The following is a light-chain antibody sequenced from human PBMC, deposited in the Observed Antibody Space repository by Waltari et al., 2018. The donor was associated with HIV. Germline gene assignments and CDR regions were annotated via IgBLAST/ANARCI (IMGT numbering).Light chain of an antibody. Sequence: QSALTQPRSVSGSPGQTVTISCTGTSRDVGGYDYVSWFQQHPDKAPKLIIYDVGQRPSGVPDRFSGSKSGNTAFLTISGLQAEDEADYYCCSYAGTYTYVFGSGTEVTAL. J-gene: IGLJ1*01. CDR2: DVG. V-gene: IGLV2-11*01. CDR3: CSYAGTYTYV. CDR1: SRDVGGYDY.